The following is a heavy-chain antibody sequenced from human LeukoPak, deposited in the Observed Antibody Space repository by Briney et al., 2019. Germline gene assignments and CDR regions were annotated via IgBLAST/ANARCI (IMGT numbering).Heavy chain of an antibody. V-gene: IGHV3-21*01. J-gene: IGHJ4*02. CDR2: ISSSSSYI. Sequence: PGGSLRLSCAASGFTFSSYSMNWVRQAPGKGLEWVSSISSSSSYIYYADSVKGRFTISRDNAKNSLYLQMNSLRAEDTAVHYCARDSKNYDILTDSLDYWGQGTLVTVSS. D-gene: IGHD3-9*01. CDR1: GFTFSSYS. CDR3: ARDSKNYDILTDSLDY.